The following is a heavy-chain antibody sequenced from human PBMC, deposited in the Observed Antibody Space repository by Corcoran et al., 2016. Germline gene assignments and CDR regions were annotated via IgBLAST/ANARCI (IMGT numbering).Heavy chain of an antibody. V-gene: IGHV1-2*02. CDR1: GYSFTGYY. D-gene: IGHD3-10*01. CDR2: INPSSGGT. Sequence: QVQLVQSGAEVKKPGASVKVSCKASGYSFTGYYMHWVRQAPGQGLEWMGWINPSSGGTNYAQKIQGRVTMSRDTSITTAYLELSGLRSDDTDVYYWARVRVGYFGSGSYYALDSWGQGTLVSVSS. CDR3: ARVRVGYFGSGSYYALDS. J-gene: IGHJ4*02.